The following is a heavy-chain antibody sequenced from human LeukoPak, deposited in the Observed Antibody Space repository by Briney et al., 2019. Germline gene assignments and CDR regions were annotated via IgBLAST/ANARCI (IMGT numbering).Heavy chain of an antibody. J-gene: IGHJ2*01. V-gene: IGHV3-73*01. CDR3: SRIWDIAWYFDL. D-gene: IGHD5-12*01. CDR2: VRSKDNGYAA. CDR1: GFTFSGSA. Sequence: PGGSLRPSCAASGFTFSGSAMHWVRQASGRGLEWVARVRSKDNGYAASYAASVKGRFTVSSDDSKNTAYMQMDSLKSEDRAVYFCSRIWDIAWYFDLGGRGTLVTVSS.